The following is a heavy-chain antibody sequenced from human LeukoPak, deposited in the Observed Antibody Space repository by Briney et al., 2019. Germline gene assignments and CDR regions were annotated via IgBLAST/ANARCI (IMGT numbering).Heavy chain of an antibody. CDR1: GFTFDDYA. J-gene: IGHJ4*02. CDR3: AKGTYYYDSSGYSYFDY. CDR2: ISWNSGSI. D-gene: IGHD3-22*01. V-gene: IGHV3-9*01. Sequence: PGGSLRLSCAASGFTFDDYAMHWVRQAPGKGLEWVSGISWNSGSIGYADSVKGRFTISRDNAKNSLYLQTNSLRAEDTALYYCAKGTYYYDSSGYSYFDYWGQGTLVTVSS.